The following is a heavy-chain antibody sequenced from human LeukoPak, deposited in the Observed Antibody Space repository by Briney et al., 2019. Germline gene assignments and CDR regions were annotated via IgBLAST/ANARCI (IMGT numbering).Heavy chain of an antibody. Sequence: SETLSLTCTVSGGSISSYYWSWIRQPPGKGLEWIGYIYYSGSTNYNPSLKSRVTISVDTSKNQFSLKLSSVTAADTAVYYCARGQLGYSSSWYDYWGQGTLVTVSS. CDR1: GGSISSYY. CDR3: ARGQLGYSSSWYDY. J-gene: IGHJ4*02. V-gene: IGHV4-59*12. D-gene: IGHD6-13*01. CDR2: IYYSGST.